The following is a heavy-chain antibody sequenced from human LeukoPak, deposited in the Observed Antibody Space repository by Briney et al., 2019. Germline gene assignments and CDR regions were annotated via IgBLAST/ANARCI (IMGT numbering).Heavy chain of an antibody. CDR2: INGYGSST. J-gene: IGHJ4*02. V-gene: IGHV3-74*01. Sequence: GGSLRLPCAASGFTFISYWMHWVRQAPGKGLVWVSRINGYGSSTDFADSVKGRFTISRDNAKNTLYLQMNSLRAEDTAVYYCARDAPGNTALDYWGQGTLVTVSS. CDR1: GFTFISYW. CDR3: ARDAPGNTALDY. D-gene: IGHD5-18*01.